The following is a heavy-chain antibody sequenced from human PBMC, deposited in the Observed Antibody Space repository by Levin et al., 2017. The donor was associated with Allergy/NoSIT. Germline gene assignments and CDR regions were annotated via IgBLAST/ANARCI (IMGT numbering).Heavy chain of an antibody. Sequence: AGGSLRLSCAASGFTFASYAMTWVRQAPGKGLEWVSGVSASGSNTDYADSVKGRFTISRDNSKNTLYLQMNSLRAEDTAVFYCAKGRGYCSGGTCYYPNDAFHRWGEGTMVTVSS. V-gene: IGHV3-23*01. J-gene: IGHJ3*01. D-gene: IGHD2-15*01. CDR1: GFTFASYA. CDR3: AKGRGYCSGGTCYYPNDAFHR. CDR2: VSASGSNT.